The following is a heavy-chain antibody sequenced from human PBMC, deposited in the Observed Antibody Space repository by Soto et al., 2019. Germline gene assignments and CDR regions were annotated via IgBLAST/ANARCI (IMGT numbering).Heavy chain of an antibody. J-gene: IGHJ4*02. CDR2: IYHSGST. D-gene: IGHD2-2*03. CDR1: GGSISSGGYS. V-gene: IGHV4-30-2*01. CDR3: ASGYLPSSYFDY. Sequence: SDTLSLTCTVSGGSISSGGYSWSWLRQPPGKGLEWIGYIYHSGSTYYNPSLKSRVTISVDRSKNQFSLKLSSVTAADTAVYYCASGYLPSSYFDYWGQGTLVTVSS.